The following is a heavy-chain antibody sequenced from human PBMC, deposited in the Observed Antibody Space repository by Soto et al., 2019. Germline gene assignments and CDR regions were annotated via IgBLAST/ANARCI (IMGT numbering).Heavy chain of an antibody. D-gene: IGHD6-6*01. CDR1: GFTFNSSG. J-gene: IGHJ6*03. Sequence: QVQLVESGGGVVQPGRSLRLSCATSGFTFNSSGMHWVRQAPGKGLEWVAVIWYDGTNKYYADSVKGRFTISRDNAKNTLYLQLNSLRVDDTAGYYCAGAEPSDASLGARYYYDYYMDVWGKGTTVIVSS. V-gene: IGHV3-33*01. CDR2: IWYDGTNK. CDR3: AGAEPSDASLGARYYYDYYMDV.